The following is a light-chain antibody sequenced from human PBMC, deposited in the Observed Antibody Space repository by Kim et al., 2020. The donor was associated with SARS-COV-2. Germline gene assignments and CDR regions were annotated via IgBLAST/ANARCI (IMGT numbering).Light chain of an antibody. J-gene: IGLJ2*01. CDR1: SSNIGSNY. V-gene: IGLV1-47*01. Sequence: GQGVTLSCSGSSSNIGSNYVYWYQQFPGTAPKLLIYRNNQRPSGVPDRFSGSTSGTSASLAISGLRSEDEADYSCAAWDDSLSGVVFGGGTQLTVL. CDR2: RNN. CDR3: AAWDDSLSGVV.